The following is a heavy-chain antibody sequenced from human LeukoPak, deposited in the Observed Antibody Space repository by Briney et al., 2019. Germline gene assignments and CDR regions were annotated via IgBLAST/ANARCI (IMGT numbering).Heavy chain of an antibody. CDR3: ARGIMVRGVTFYYYYGMDV. V-gene: IGHV5-10-1*01. CDR2: IDPSDSYT. CDR1: GYSFTSYW. J-gene: IGHJ6*04. Sequence: GESLKISCKGSGYSFTSYWIGWVRQMPGKGLEWMGRIDPSDSYTNYSPSFQGHVTISADKSISTAYLQWSSLKASDTAMYYCARGIMVRGVTFYYYYGMDVWGKGTTVTVSS. D-gene: IGHD3-10*01.